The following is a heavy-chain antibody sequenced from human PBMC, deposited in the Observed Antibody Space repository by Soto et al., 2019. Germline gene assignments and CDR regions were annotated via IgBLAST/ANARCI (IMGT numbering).Heavy chain of an antibody. CDR2: ISYDGSNK. V-gene: IGHV3-30*03. D-gene: IGHD6-13*01. J-gene: IGHJ4*02. CDR1: GFTFSSYG. CDR3: ARVPRPVAAAGFDY. Sequence: PGGSLRLSCAASGFTFSSYGMHWVRQAPGKGLEWVAVISYDGSNKYYADSVKDRFTISRDNSKNTVYLQMNSLRGEETAVYYCARVPRPVAAAGFDYWGQGTLVTVS.